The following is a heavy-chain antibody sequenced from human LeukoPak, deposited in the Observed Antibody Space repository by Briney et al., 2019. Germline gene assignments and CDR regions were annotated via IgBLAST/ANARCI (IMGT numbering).Heavy chain of an antibody. J-gene: IGHJ4*02. Sequence: KTSETLSLTCTVSGGSISSSSYYWGWVRQPPGKGLEWIGSIYYSGSTYYNPSLKSRVTISVDTSKNQFSLKLSSVTAADTAVYYCARGLGDSFGFDYWGRGTLVTVSS. V-gene: IGHV4-39*07. D-gene: IGHD3-9*01. CDR3: ARGLGDSFGFDY. CDR1: GGSISSSSYY. CDR2: IYYSGST.